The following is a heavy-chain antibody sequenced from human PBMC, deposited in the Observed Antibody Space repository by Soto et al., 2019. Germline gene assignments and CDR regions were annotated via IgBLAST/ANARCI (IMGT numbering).Heavy chain of an antibody. V-gene: IGHV4-39*07. CDR1: GGSVSSNSYS. J-gene: IGHJ4*02. CDR2: IYYSGST. Sequence: PSETLSLTCTVSGGSVSSNSYSWGWIRQSPGKGLEWIGTIYYSGSTYYNPSLKSRVTISVDTSKNQFSLKLGSVTAADTAVYYCARAPSYGGNSEEFDYWGQGTLVTVSS. D-gene: IGHD4-17*01. CDR3: ARAPSYGGNSEEFDY.